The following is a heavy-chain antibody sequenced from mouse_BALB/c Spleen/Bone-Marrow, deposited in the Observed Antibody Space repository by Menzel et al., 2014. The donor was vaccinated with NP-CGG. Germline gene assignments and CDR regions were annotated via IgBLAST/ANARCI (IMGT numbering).Heavy chain of an antibody. Sequence: QVQLQQSGAELVKPGASVKMSCKASGYTFTNYSMHWVKQTPGQGLQWIGTFYPGNGDTSYNQKFKGKATLTADTFSSTAYMQLSSMTSEDSAVYYCARGWLITYWGQGTLVTVSA. D-gene: IGHD1-1*02. CDR1: GYTFTNYS. J-gene: IGHJ3*01. CDR2: FYPGNGDT. V-gene: IGHV1-12*01. CDR3: ARGWLITY.